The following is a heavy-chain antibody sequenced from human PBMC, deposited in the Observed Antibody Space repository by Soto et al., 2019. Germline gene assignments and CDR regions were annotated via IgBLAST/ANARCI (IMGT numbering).Heavy chain of an antibody. CDR2: IYYSGRT. V-gene: IGHV4-59*08. Sequence: QVQLQESGPGLVKPSETLSLTCTVSGGSISSYYWSWIRQTPGKGLEWIGYIYYSGRTNYNPPLTRQVTISVATSKNKFPLKLSSVTSADTAVYYYARRYGYSFDYWGQGTLVTVSS. CDR1: GGSISSYY. D-gene: IGHD1-1*01. J-gene: IGHJ4*02. CDR3: ARRYGYSFDY.